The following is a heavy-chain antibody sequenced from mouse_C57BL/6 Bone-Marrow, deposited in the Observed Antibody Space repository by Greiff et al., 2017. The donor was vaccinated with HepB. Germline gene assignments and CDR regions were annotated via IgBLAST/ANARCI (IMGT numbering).Heavy chain of an antibody. CDR3: ARDPLTGTGYAMDY. V-gene: IGHV3-6*01. D-gene: IGHD4-1*01. J-gene: IGHJ4*01. CDR2: ISYDGSN. Sequence: EVKLQESGPGLVKPSQSLSLTCSVTGYSITSGYYWNWIRQFPGNKLEWMGYISYDGSNNYNPSLKNRISITRDTSKNQFFLKLNSVTTEDTATYYCARDPLTGTGYAMDYWGQGTSVTVSS. CDR1: GYSITSGYY.